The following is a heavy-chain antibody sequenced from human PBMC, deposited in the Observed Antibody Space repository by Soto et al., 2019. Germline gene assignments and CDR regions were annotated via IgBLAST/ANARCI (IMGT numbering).Heavy chain of an antibody. CDR1: GYTFTSYG. CDR3: ARDANELDFWSGYLKYNWFDP. V-gene: IGHV1-18*04. J-gene: IGHJ5*02. Sequence: ASVKVSCKASGYTFTSYGISWVRQAPGQGLEWMGWISAYNGNTNYAQKLQGRVTMTTDTSTSTAYMELRSLRSDDTAVYYCARDANELDFWSGYLKYNWFDPWGQGTLVTVSS. D-gene: IGHD3-3*01. CDR2: ISAYNGNT.